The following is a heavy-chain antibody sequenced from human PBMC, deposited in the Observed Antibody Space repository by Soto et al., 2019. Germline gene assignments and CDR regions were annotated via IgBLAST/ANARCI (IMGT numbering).Heavy chain of an antibody. D-gene: IGHD2-8*01. Sequence: SVKVSCKASGGTFSSYAISWVRQAPGQGLEWMGGIIPIFGTANYAQKFQGRVTITADESTSTAYMELSSLRSEDTAVYYCARTLGYCTNGVCYDWFDPGGQGTLVTVSS. V-gene: IGHV1-69*13. CDR2: IIPIFGTA. CDR1: GGTFSSYA. CDR3: ARTLGYCTNGVCYDWFDP. J-gene: IGHJ5*02.